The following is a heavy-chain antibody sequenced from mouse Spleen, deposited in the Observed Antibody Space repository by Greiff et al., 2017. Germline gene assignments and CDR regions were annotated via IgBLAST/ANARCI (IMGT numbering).Heavy chain of an antibody. D-gene: IGHD2-5*01. J-gene: IGHJ2*01. V-gene: IGHV5-9*01. Sequence: EVKLMESGGGLVKPGGSLKLSCAASGFTFSSYTMSWVRQTPEKRLEWVATISGGGGNTYYPDSVKGRFTISRDNAKNPLYLQMSSLRSEDTALYYCAREGYSTLDYWGQGTTLTVSS. CDR1: GFTFSSYT. CDR3: AREGYSTLDY. CDR2: ISGGGGNT.